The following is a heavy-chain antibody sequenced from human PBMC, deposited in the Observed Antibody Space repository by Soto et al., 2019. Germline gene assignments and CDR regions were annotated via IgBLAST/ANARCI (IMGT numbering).Heavy chain of an antibody. J-gene: IGHJ6*03. D-gene: IGHD4-17*01. CDR3: ARAGPYAYYYYYMDV. CDR2: ISSSSSYI. V-gene: IGHV3-21*01. CDR1: GFTFSSYS. Sequence: GGSLRLSCAASGFTFSSYSMNWVRQAPGKGLEWVSSISSSSSYIYYADSVKGRFTISRDNAKNSLYLQMNSLRAEDTAVYYCARAGPYAYYYYYMDVWGKGTTVTVSS.